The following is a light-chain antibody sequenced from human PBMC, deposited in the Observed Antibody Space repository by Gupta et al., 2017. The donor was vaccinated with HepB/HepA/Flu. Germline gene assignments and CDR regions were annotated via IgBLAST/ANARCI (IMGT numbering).Light chain of an antibody. CDR2: AAS. J-gene: IGKJ4*01. CDR1: QGISNY. V-gene: IGKV1-39*01. Sequence: MIPSPSSLSSSVGDRVTITCRASQGISNYLIWYQQKPGKAPKLLIYAASSLQSGVPPRFSGSGSGTDFTLTISSLQHEDFATYYCHQSNSLPVTFGGGTKVEIK. CDR3: HQSNSLPVT.